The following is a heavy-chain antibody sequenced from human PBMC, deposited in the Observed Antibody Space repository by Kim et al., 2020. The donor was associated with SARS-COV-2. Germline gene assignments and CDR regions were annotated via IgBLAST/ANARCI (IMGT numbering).Heavy chain of an antibody. Sequence: ASVKVSCKASGYTFTSYDINWVRQATGQGLEWMGCMNPNSGNTGYAQKFQGRVTMTRNTSISTAYMELSSLRSEDTAVYYCARGRTYYDILTGYPTHYYGMDVWGQGTTVTVSS. CDR3: ARGRTYYDILTGYPTHYYGMDV. CDR2: MNPNSGNT. J-gene: IGHJ6*02. CDR1: GYTFTSYD. D-gene: IGHD3-9*01. V-gene: IGHV1-8*01.